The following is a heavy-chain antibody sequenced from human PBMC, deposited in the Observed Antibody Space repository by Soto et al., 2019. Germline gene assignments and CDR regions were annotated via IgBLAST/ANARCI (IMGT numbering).Heavy chain of an antibody. CDR2: ISNSRSYI. CDR1: GFTFSIYS. V-gene: IGHV3-21*01. D-gene: IGHD5-18*01. Sequence: GGSLRLSCAASGFTFSIYSMNWVRQAPGKGLEWVSSISNSRSYIYYADSLKGRFTISRDNAKNSLYLQMNSLRAEDTAVYYCAREYTAMVGAFDIWGQGTMVTVSS. CDR3: AREYTAMVGAFDI. J-gene: IGHJ3*02.